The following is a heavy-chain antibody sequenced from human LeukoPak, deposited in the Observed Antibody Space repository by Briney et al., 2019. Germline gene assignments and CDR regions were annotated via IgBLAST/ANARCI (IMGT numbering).Heavy chain of an antibody. J-gene: IGHJ4*02. D-gene: IGHD2-15*01. Sequence: GGSLRLSCAASGFTFSSYAMSWVRQAPGKGLEWVSAISGSGDSTYYADSVKGRFTISRDNSKNTLYVQMNSLRAEDTAVYYCAKLDAGYCSGGSCFMDYWGQGTLVTVSS. CDR1: GFTFSSYA. CDR2: ISGSGDST. V-gene: IGHV3-23*01. CDR3: AKLDAGYCSGGSCFMDY.